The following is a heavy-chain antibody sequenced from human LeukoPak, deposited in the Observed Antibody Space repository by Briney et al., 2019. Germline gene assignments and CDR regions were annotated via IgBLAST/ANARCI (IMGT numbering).Heavy chain of an antibody. Sequence: ASVKVSCMASGFTFTAYGINWMRQAPGQGLEWMGWISAYNGDTKYAQKVQGRVSMTTDTSTNTAYMEVRSLRADDTAVYYCARLGRYHLFSYMDVWGKGTTVTVSS. CDR1: GFTFTAYG. CDR2: ISAYNGDT. J-gene: IGHJ6*03. V-gene: IGHV1-18*01. D-gene: IGHD1-26*01. CDR3: ARLGRYHLFSYMDV.